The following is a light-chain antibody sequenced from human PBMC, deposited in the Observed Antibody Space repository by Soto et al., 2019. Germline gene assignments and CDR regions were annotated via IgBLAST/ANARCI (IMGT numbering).Light chain of an antibody. Sequence: QAVLTQPPSASGTPGQRVTVSCSGSSSNIASNTVNWYQQLPGTAPKLLIYSNDQRPSGVPDRFSASKSGTSASLAISGLQSEDEADYYCASWDDSLNGHVFGPGTKLTVL. CDR2: SND. CDR1: SSNIASNT. CDR3: ASWDDSLNGHV. V-gene: IGLV1-44*01. J-gene: IGLJ1*01.